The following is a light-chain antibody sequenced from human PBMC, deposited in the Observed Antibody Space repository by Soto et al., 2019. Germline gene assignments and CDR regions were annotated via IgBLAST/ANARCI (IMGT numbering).Light chain of an antibody. Sequence: DIRMAQSHASLSVALGEMATVNCKSSRSILSSSNNKNYLACYQQKPGQPPRLLIYWASTRQSGVPERFSGSGSGTEFTLTISSLEAEDVAVYYCQQYYISPFTLGPGTKVDI. J-gene: IGKJ3*01. CDR3: QQYYISPFT. CDR1: RSILSSSNNKNY. V-gene: IGKV4-1*01. CDR2: WAS.